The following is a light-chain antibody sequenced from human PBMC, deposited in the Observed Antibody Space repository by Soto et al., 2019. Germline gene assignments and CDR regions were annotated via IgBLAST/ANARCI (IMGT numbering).Light chain of an antibody. CDR3: QQYTNYPLT. CDR1: QSISSY. CDR2: AAS. Sequence: DIQMTQSPSSLSASVGDRVTITCRASQSISSYLNWYQQKPGKAPKLLIYAASSLQSGVPSRFSGSGSGTDFTLTISSLQPEDFGFYYCQQYTNYPLTFGGGTKVDIK. V-gene: IGKV1-39*01. J-gene: IGKJ4*01.